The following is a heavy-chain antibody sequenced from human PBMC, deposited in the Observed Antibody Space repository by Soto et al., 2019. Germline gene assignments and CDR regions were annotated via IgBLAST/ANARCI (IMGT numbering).Heavy chain of an antibody. J-gene: IGHJ3*01. CDR1: GFTLSSYV. D-gene: IGHD6-19*01. Sequence: GGSLRLSCAASGFTLSSYVMHWVRQAPGKGLEWVARISYAGNDNYYADSVKGRFTISRDSSKKTLYLQMTSLRADDTAVYYCARDRQQWLEPAGGALPFWGQGTMVTVSS. CDR3: ARDRQQWLEPAGGALPF. CDR2: ISYAGNDN. V-gene: IGHV3-30-3*01.